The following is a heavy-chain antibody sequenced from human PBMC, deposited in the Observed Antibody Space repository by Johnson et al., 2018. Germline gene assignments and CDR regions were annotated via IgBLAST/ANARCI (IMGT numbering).Heavy chain of an antibody. Sequence: QVQLVQSGAEVKKPGSSVKVSCKAAGGTFKSYAITWLRQAPGQGLEWMGGIIPKFDTADYAQKFQDRVTITADESTGTVYMEGSSLRYEDTAVYYCARGLSYKTDWGQGTLVTVSS. J-gene: IGHJ1*01. V-gene: IGHV1-69*12. CDR1: GGTFKSYA. D-gene: IGHD3-16*02. CDR3: ARGLSYKTD. CDR2: IIPKFDTA.